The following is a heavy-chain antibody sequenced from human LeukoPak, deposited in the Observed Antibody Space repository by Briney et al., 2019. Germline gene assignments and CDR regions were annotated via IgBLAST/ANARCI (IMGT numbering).Heavy chain of an antibody. D-gene: IGHD3-10*01. Sequence: GGSLRLSCSASGFTFSRYAMHWVRQAPGKGLEYVSAISGNGSSTYYADSGKGRFTTSRDNSRNTLHLQMSSLRVEDTAVYYCVKDSSSGTYFDYWGQGTLVTASS. CDR3: VKDSSSGTYFDY. CDR1: GFTFSRYA. J-gene: IGHJ4*01. CDR2: ISGNGSST. V-gene: IGHV3-64D*06.